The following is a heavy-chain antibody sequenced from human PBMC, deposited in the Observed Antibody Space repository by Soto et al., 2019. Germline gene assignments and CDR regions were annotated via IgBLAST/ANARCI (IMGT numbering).Heavy chain of an antibody. Sequence: EVQLLESGGGLVQPGGSPRLSCAASGFTFSSYAMSWVRQAPGKGLEWVSAISRSGGSTYYADSVKGRFTISRDNSKNTLYLQMNSLRAEDTAVYYCAKDRLSWVVAATSIDYWGQGTLVTVSS. CDR2: ISRSGGST. V-gene: IGHV3-23*01. D-gene: IGHD2-15*01. J-gene: IGHJ4*02. CDR1: GFTFSSYA. CDR3: AKDRLSWVVAATSIDY.